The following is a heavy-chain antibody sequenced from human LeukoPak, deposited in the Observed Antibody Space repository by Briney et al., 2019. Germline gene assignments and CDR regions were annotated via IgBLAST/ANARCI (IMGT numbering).Heavy chain of an antibody. Sequence: SETLSLTCTVSGSISSYYWSWIRQPPGKGLEWIGYIYTCGSTNYNPSLKSRVTISVDTSKNQFSLDLSSVTAADTAVYYCARQKCTSTSCLTKNAFDIWGQGTMVTVSS. D-gene: IGHD2-2*01. V-gene: IGHV4-4*09. CDR1: GSISSYY. CDR2: IYTCGST. J-gene: IGHJ3*02. CDR3: ARQKCTSTSCLTKNAFDI.